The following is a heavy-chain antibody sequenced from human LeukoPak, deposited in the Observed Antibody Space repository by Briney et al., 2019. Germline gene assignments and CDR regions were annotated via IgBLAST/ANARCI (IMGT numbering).Heavy chain of an antibody. D-gene: IGHD4-23*01. CDR2: INHSGST. Sequence: SETLSLTCAVYGGSSSGYYWSWIRQPPGKGLEWIGEINHSGSTNYNPSLKSRVTISVDTSKNQFSLKLSSVTAADTAVYYCARPGSTTVVTPPGFFDYWGQGTLVTVSS. CDR3: ARPGSTTVVTPPGFFDY. CDR1: GGSSSGYY. V-gene: IGHV4-34*01. J-gene: IGHJ4*02.